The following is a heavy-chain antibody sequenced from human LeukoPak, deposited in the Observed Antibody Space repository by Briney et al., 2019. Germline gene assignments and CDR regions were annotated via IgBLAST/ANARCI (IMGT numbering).Heavy chain of an antibody. D-gene: IGHD5-12*01. J-gene: IGHJ3*02. V-gene: IGHV4-38-2*02. CDR2: IYHSGST. Sequence: PSETLSLTCTVSGYSISSGYYWGWLRQPPGKGLGWIGSIYHSGSTYYTPSLKSRVTISVDTSKNQFSLKLSSVTAADTAVYYCARGLGPKNAFDIWGQGTMVTVSS. CDR3: ARGLGPKNAFDI. CDR1: GYSISSGYY.